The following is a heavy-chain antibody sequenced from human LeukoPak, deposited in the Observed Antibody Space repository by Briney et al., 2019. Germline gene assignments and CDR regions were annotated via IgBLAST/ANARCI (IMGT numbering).Heavy chain of an antibody. CDR2: IYYSGST. CDR1: GGSISGSSYY. Sequence: SETLSLTCTVSGGSISGSSYYWGWIRQPPGKGLEWIGSIYYSGSTYYNPSLKSRVTISVDTPKNQFSLKLSSVTAADTAVYYCARVVPAASIDYWGQGTLVTVSS. CDR3: ARVVPAASIDY. J-gene: IGHJ4*02. V-gene: IGHV4-39*01. D-gene: IGHD2-2*01.